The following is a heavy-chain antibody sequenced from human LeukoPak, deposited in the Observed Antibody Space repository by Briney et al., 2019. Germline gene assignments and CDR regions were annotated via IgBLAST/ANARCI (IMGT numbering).Heavy chain of an antibody. V-gene: IGHV4-34*01. CDR2: INHSGST. J-gene: IGHJ6*02. D-gene: IGHD3-10*01. CDR3: ARGMVRGVSLMDV. CDR1: GGSFSGYY. Sequence: SETLSLTCAVYGGSFSGYYWSWIRQPAWKGLEWIGEINHSGSTNYNPSLNSRVTISVDTSKNQFSLKLSSVTAADTAVYYCARGMVRGVSLMDVWGQGTTVTVSS.